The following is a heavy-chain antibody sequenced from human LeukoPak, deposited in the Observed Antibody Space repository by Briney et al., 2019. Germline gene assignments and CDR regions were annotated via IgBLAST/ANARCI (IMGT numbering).Heavy chain of an antibody. J-gene: IGHJ4*02. CDR3: ASLRPRIAAAGGDY. CDR2: INHSGST. Sequence: SETLSLTCAVYGGSFSGYYWSWIRQPPGKGLEWIGEINHSGSTNYNPSLKSRVTISVDTSKNQFSLKLSSVTAADTAVYYCASLRPRIAAAGGDYWGQGTLVTVSS. V-gene: IGHV4-34*01. CDR1: GGSFSGYY. D-gene: IGHD6-13*01.